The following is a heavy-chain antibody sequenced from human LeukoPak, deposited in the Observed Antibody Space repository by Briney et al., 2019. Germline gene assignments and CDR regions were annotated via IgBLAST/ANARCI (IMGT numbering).Heavy chain of an antibody. J-gene: IGHJ4*02. CDR2: IKQDGSEE. CDR1: GFTFSSYW. CDR3: ASLDGYNYDY. Sequence: AGSLRLSCAASGFTFSSYWMSWVRQAPGKGLEWVANIKQDGSEEYYVDSVKGRFTISRDNAKNSLYLQMNSLRAEDTAVYYCASLDGYNYDYWGQGTLVTVSS. V-gene: IGHV3-7*01. D-gene: IGHD5-24*01.